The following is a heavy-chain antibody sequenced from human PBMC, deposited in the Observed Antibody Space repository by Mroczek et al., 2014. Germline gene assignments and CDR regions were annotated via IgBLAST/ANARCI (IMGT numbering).Heavy chain of an antibody. Sequence: VQLVQSGGGLVKPGGSLRLSCAASGFTFSNAWMSWVRQAPGKGLEWVGRIKSKTDGGTTDYAAPVKGRFTISRDDSKTTLYLQMNSLKTEDTAVYYCTTALYYDFWSGYYIQYETAVGYWGQGTLVTVSS. CDR1: GFTFSNAW. D-gene: IGHD3-3*01. J-gene: IGHJ4*02. V-gene: IGHV3-15*01. CDR3: TTALYYDFWSGYYIQYETAVGY. CDR2: IKSKTDGGTT.